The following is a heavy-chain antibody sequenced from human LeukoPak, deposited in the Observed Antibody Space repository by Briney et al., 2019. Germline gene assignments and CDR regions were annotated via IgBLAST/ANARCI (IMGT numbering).Heavy chain of an antibody. D-gene: IGHD3-10*01. CDR2: ISAYNGNT. CDR1: GYTFTSYG. CDR3: ARAPGARYYYGSGSMDV. V-gene: IGHV1-18*01. J-gene: IGHJ6*02. Sequence: GASVTVSCTASGYTFTSYGISWVRQAPGQGGEWMGWISAYNGNTNYAQKLQGRVTMTTDTATSTAYMELRSLRSDDTAVYYCARAPGARYYYGSGSMDVWGQGTTVTVSS.